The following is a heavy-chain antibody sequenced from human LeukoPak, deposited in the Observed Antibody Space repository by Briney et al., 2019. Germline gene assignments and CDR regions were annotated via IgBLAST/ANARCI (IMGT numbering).Heavy chain of an antibody. V-gene: IGHV3-11*01. J-gene: IGHJ6*02. CDR1: GFTFSDFA. CDR2: MSASGSHT. CDR3: ARDHHSYCSGGSCYQYYYYYGMDV. D-gene: IGHD2-15*01. Sequence: GGSLRLSCAASGFTFSDFAMSWVRQAPGKGLEWVSGMSASGSHTHSADSVKGRFTISRDNAKNSLYLQMNSLRAEDTAVYYCARDHHSYCSGGSCYQYYYYYGMDVWGQGTTVTVSS.